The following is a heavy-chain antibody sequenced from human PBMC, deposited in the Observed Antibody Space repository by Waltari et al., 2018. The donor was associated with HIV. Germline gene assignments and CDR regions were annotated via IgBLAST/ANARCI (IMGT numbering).Heavy chain of an antibody. CDR1: GGSISSYY. V-gene: IGHV4-59*01. CDR3: ARGGYSGSYRDAFDI. J-gene: IGHJ3*02. CDR2: IYYSGST. Sequence: QVQLQESGPGLVKPSETLSLTCTVSGGSISSYYWSWIRQPLGKGLEWIGFIYYSGSTNYNPALKSRVTISVDTSKNQFSLKLSSVTAADTAVYYCARGGYSGSYRDAFDIWGQGTMVTVSS. D-gene: IGHD1-26*01.